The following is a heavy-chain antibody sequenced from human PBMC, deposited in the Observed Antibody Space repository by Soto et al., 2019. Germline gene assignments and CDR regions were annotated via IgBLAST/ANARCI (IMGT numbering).Heavy chain of an antibody. J-gene: IGHJ4*02. D-gene: IGHD4-17*01. V-gene: IGHV3-49*04. CDR2: IRSKAYGGTT. Sequence: GSLRLSCTASGFTFGDYAMSWVRQAPGKGLEWVGFIRSKAYGGTTEYAASVKVRFTISRDDSKSIAYLQMNSLKTEDTAVYYCTRDCLRKTTPFDYWGQGTLVTVSS. CDR1: GFTFGDYA. CDR3: TRDCLRKTTPFDY.